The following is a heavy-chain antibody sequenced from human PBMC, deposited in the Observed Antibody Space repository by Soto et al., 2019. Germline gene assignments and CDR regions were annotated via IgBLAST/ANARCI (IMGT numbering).Heavy chain of an antibody. CDR1: GFITGYG. V-gene: IGHV3-30*18. J-gene: IGHJ4*02. Sequence: HPGGSLRLSCAASGFITGYGMHWVRQAPGKGLEWVAVISYDGGNRHYADSVKGRFTISRDNSKNTVFLQMNSLRAEETAVYYCAKDGSRKYYYDSSGYYNYWGQGTLVTVSS. CDR2: ISYDGGNR. D-gene: IGHD3-22*01. CDR3: AKDGSRKYYYDSSGYYNY.